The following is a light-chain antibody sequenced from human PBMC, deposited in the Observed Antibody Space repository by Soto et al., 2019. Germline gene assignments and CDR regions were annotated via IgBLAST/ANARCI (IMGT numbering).Light chain of an antibody. CDR3: RQYPGYT. CDR2: GAS. V-gene: IGKV3-20*01. Sequence: EIVLTQSPGTLSLSPGERATLSCRASQSGSSSYLAWYQQKSGQAPRLLIYGASSRATGIADRFSGSGSGTDFTLTISRLEPEDFAVNYCRQYPGYTFGKGTKREIK. CDR1: QSGSSSY. J-gene: IGKJ2*01.